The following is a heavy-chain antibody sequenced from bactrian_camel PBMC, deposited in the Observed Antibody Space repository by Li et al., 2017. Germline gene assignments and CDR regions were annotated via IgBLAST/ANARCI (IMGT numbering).Heavy chain of an antibody. V-gene: IGHV3S6*01. CDR3: VKEEEGAYYTGGYRAFGY. Sequence: QVQLVESGGGLVQPGGSLRLSCAASGFTFSSYPMSWVRQAPGKGLEWVSAIYGDSSKTYYADSVKGRFTISRDNAKNTLYLHMNSLKTEDTAMYYCVKEEEGAYYTGGYRAFGYWGQGTQVTVS. CDR1: GFTFSSYP. J-gene: IGHJ6*01. D-gene: IGHD2*01. CDR2: IYGDSSKT.